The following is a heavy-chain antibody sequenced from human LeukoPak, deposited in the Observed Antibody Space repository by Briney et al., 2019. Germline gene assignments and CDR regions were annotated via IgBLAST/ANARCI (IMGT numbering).Heavy chain of an antibody. CDR1: GFTFSSYA. Sequence: GGSLRLSCAASGFTFSSYAMHWVRQAPGKGLEWVAVIAYDGSNKYYADSVKGRFTISRDNSKNTLYLQMNSLRAEVTAVYYCARDRYYGSGSYEYYYYGMDVWGQGTTVTVSS. J-gene: IGHJ6*02. CDR3: ARDRYYGSGSYEYYYYGMDV. D-gene: IGHD3-10*01. CDR2: IAYDGSNK. V-gene: IGHV3-30-3*01.